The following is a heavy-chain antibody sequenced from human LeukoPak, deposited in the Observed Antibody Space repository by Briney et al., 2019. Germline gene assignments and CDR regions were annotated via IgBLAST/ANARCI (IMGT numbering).Heavy chain of an antibody. CDR1: GGSISSYY. Sequence: PSETLSLTCTVSGGSISSYYWSWIRQPPGKGLEWIGYIHYSGSTNYNPSLKSRVTISADTSKNQFSLKLSSVTAADTAVYYCARSRSKGSSWYPHFDNWGQGTLVTVSS. V-gene: IGHV4-59*08. D-gene: IGHD6-13*01. CDR3: ARSRSKGSSWYPHFDN. CDR2: IHYSGST. J-gene: IGHJ4*02.